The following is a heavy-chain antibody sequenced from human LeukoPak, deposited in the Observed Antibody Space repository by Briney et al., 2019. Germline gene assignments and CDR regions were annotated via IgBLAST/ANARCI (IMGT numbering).Heavy chain of an antibody. V-gene: IGHV4-34*01. CDR3: ARGRRNYYDSSGYMGNWFDP. J-gene: IGHJ5*02. CDR2: INHSGST. CDR1: GGSFSGYY. D-gene: IGHD3-22*01. Sequence: MPSETLSLTCAVYGGSFSGYYWSWIRQPPGKGLEWIGEINHSGSTNYNPSLKSRVTISVDTSKNQSSLKLSSVTAADTAVYYCARGRRNYYDSSGYMGNWFDPWGQGTLVTVSS.